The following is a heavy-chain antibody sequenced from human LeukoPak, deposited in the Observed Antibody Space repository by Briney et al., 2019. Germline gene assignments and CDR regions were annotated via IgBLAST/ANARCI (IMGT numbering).Heavy chain of an antibody. Sequence: GASLRLSCVASGFTFSNYAMSWVRQAPGKGLEWVSAITGSGTNTYYADSLKGRFTISGDNSKNTVFLQMNSLRHEDTAIYYCVIWGDYDVLTGYYVPDYWGQGTLVTVSS. CDR1: GFTFSNYA. D-gene: IGHD3-9*01. CDR2: ITGSGTNT. V-gene: IGHV3-23*01. CDR3: VIWGDYDVLTGYYVPDY. J-gene: IGHJ4*02.